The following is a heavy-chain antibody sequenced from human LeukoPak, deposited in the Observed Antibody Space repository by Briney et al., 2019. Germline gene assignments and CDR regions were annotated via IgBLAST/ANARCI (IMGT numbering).Heavy chain of an antibody. Sequence: GGSLRLSCAASGFTFSSYAMSWVRQAPGKGLEWVSATSGSGGSTYYADSVKGRFTISRDNSKNTLYLQMNSLRAEDTAVYYCARGRYDSSGFHFDYWGQGTLVTVSS. CDR1: GFTFSSYA. D-gene: IGHD3-22*01. V-gene: IGHV3-23*01. CDR2: TSGSGGST. J-gene: IGHJ4*02. CDR3: ARGRYDSSGFHFDY.